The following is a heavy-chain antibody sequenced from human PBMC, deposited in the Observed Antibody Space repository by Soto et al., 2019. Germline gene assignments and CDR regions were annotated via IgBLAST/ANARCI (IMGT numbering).Heavy chain of an antibody. J-gene: IGHJ5*01. Sequence: PSETLSLTCSVSGDSISTVDYFWAWIRQPPGQALEYIGYIYKSATTYYNPSFESRVAISLDTSKSQCSLNVTSVTAADTAVYFCARGRYCLTGRCFPNWFDSWGQGTLVTVS. CDR1: GDSISTVDYF. D-gene: IGHD2-15*01. V-gene: IGHV4-30-4*01. CDR2: IYKSATT. CDR3: ARGRYCLTGRCFPNWFDS.